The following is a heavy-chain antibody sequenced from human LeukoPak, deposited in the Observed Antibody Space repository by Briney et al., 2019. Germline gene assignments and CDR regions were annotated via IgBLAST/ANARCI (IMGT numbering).Heavy chain of an antibody. J-gene: IGHJ5*02. Sequence: GGSLRLSCAASGFSFSSYRMSWVRQAPGKGLEWVANIKEDGSEKYYVDSVKGRFTISRDNAKKSLYLQMNSLRVEDTAIYYCARDLMSSISRGWFDPWGQGTLVTVSS. CDR3: ARDLMSSISRGWFDP. V-gene: IGHV3-7*01. CDR2: IKEDGSEK. CDR1: GFSFSSYR. D-gene: IGHD2-2*01.